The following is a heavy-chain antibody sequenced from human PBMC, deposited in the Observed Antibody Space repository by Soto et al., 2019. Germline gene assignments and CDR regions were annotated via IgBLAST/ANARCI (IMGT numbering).Heavy chain of an antibody. V-gene: IGHV1-2*04. CDR2: INPNSGGT. Sequence: QVQLVQSGAEVKKPGASVKVSCKASGYTFTGYYMHWVRQAPGQGLEWMGWINPNSGGTNYAQKFQGWVTMTRDTSISTAYMELSRLRSDDTAVYYCARSPIAVAGTTPEYNWFDPWGQGTLVTVSS. D-gene: IGHD6-19*01. J-gene: IGHJ5*02. CDR3: ARSPIAVAGTTPEYNWFDP. CDR1: GYTFTGYY.